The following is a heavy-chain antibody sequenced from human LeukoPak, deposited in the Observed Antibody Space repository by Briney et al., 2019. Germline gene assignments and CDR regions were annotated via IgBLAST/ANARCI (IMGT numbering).Heavy chain of an antibody. J-gene: IGHJ5*02. D-gene: IGHD7-27*01. V-gene: IGHV4-59*01. CDR2: MYYSGST. CDR1: GGSISGYY. CDR3: TRMNWGTNWFDP. Sequence: SETLSLTCTVSGGSISGYYWSWIRQSPGKGLEFIGYMYYSGSTNYNPSLKSRVTISVDTSKNQFSLKLSSVTAADTAIYYCTRMNWGTNWFDPWGQGTLATVSS.